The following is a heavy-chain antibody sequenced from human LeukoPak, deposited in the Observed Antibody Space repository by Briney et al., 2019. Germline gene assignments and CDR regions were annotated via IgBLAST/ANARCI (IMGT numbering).Heavy chain of an antibody. CDR1: GGSISSYY. V-gene: IGHV4-59*01. J-gene: IGHJ4*02. CDR3: AMMSILPHRIAATKHFDY. D-gene: IGHD6-13*01. CDR2: IYYSGST. Sequence: SETLSLTCTVSGGSISSYYWSWIRQPPGKGLEWIGYIYYSGSTNYNPSLKSRVTISVDTSKNQFSLKLSSVTAADTAVYYCAMMSILPHRIAATKHFDYWGQGTLVTVSS.